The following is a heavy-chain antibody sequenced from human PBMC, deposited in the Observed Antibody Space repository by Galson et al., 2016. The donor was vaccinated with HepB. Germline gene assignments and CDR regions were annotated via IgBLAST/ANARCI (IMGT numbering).Heavy chain of an antibody. J-gene: IGHJ4*02. CDR2: VYYYSGSP. V-gene: IGHV4-39*01. CDR3: ARHGSLVATIFLGLDS. CDR1: GGSISSDSYY. D-gene: IGHD5-12*01. Sequence: SETLSLTCTVSGGSISSDSYYWAWIRQPPGKGLEWIGSVYYYSGSPYYNPSLKSRVTISVDTSKNQFSLKLSSVTAEDTAVYYCARHGSLVATIFLGLDSWGQGTLVTVSS.